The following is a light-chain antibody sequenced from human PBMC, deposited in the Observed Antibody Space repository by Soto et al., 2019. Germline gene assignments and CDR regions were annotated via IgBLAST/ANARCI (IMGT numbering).Light chain of an antibody. V-gene: IGLV1-40*01. CDR1: SSNIGADYD. CDR3: QSYDSSLSGYV. CDR2: GNS. J-gene: IGLJ1*01. Sequence: QSVLTQPASVSGAPGQRVTISCTGSSSNIGADYDVHWYQQLPGTAPKLLIYGNSNRPSGVPDRFSGSKSGTSASLAITGLQAEEEADFYCQSYDSSLSGYVFGTGTKLTVL.